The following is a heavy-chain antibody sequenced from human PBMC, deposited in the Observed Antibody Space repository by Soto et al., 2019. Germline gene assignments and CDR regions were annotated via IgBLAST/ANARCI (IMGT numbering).Heavy chain of an antibody. CDR3: ARGPLVVLNYFES. J-gene: IGHJ4*02. CDR1: GGTFRNYP. V-gene: IGHV1-69*02. Sequence: QVQLVQSGTEVKKPGSSVKVSCKASGGTFRNYPINWVRQAPGQGLEWMGSIFPLTDIPDYTQNFQAILTTRADKATSTAYMELSSLTSDDTAMYFCARGPLVVLNYFESWGQGTLVTVSS. CDR2: IFPLTDIP.